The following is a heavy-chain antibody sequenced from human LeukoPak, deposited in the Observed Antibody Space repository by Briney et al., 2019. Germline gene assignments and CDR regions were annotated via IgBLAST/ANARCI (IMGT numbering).Heavy chain of an antibody. J-gene: IGHJ4*02. Sequence: GGSLRLSCAASGFTFSSYAMSWVRQAPGKGLEWVSAISGSGGSTYYADSVKGRFTISRDNSKNTLYLQMNSLRAEDTAVYYCARAGSSGWSLDYWGQGTLVTVSS. V-gene: IGHV3-23*01. CDR3: ARAGSSGWSLDY. CDR2: ISGSGGST. CDR1: GFTFSSYA. D-gene: IGHD6-19*01.